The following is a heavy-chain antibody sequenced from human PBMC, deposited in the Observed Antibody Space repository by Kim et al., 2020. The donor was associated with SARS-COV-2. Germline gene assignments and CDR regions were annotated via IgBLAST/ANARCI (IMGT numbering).Heavy chain of an antibody. J-gene: IGHJ4*02. CDR3: ARDILWGTYYFDY. D-gene: IGHD3-16*01. V-gene: IGHV1-69*04. Sequence: AQQFQGRVTITADKSTSTAYMELSSLRSEDTAVYYCARDILWGTYYFDYWGQGTLVTVSS.